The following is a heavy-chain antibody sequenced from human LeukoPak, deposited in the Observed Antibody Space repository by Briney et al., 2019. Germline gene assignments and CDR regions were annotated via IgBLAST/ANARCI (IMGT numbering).Heavy chain of an antibody. CDR2: ISSSSSYI. J-gene: IGHJ4*02. D-gene: IGHD2-2*01. V-gene: IGHV3-21*04. CDR3: ARGVPATIGRSFDY. CDR1: GFTFSSYS. Sequence: GGSLRLSCAASGFTFSSYSMNWVRQAPGKGLEWVSSISSSSSYIYYADSVKGRFTISRDNAKNSLYLQMNSLRAEDTAVYYCARGVPATIGRSFDYWGQGTLVTVSS.